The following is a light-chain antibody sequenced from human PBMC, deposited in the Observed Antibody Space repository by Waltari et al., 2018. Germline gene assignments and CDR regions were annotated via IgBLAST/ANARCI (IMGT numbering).Light chain of an antibody. V-gene: IGLV3-1*01. J-gene: IGLJ3*02. CDR3: LAWDSSTAWV. Sequence: SYELTQPPSVSVSPGQTASITCSGAKLGDNYASWYQQKPGQSPVLVIYQDTKRPSGIPERFSGSNSGNTATLTISGTQGMDEADYYCLAWDSSTAWVFGGGTKLTVL. CDR2: QDT. CDR1: KLGDNY.